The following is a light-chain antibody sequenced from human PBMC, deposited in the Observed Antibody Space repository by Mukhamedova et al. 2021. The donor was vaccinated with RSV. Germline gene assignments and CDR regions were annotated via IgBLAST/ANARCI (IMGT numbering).Light chain of an antibody. V-gene: IGKV1-9*01. J-gene: IGKJ3*01. Sequence: MGHFLAWYQQKPGKAPKLLIYAASGLQSGVPSRFSGRRSGTEFTLTISSLQPEDLATYFCQQFNSYPFTFGPGTRVDLK. CDR1: MGHF. CDR2: AAS. CDR3: QQFNSYPFT.